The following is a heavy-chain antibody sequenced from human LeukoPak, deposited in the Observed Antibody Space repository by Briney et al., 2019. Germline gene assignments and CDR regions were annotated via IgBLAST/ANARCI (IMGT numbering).Heavy chain of an antibody. CDR2: IKQDGSEK. V-gene: IGHV3-7*01. Sequence: GGTLSLSCAASVFTFSSYAMHCVRQAPGGGLEWVANIKQDGSEKYYVDSVRGRFTISRDNAKNSLCLQMNSLRAEDTAVYYCARDRTDDFDYWGQGTLVTVSS. J-gene: IGHJ4*02. CDR1: VFTFSSYA. CDR3: ARDRTDDFDY. D-gene: IGHD1-1*01.